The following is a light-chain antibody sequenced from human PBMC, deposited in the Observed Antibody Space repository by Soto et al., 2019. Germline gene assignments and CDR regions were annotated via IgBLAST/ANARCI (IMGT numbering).Light chain of an antibody. V-gene: IGLV2-14*03. CDR3: SSYTTRTTWV. CDR1: SSDVGGYNY. J-gene: IGLJ3*02. Sequence: QSVLTQPASASGSPGQSIAISCTGTSSDVGGYNYVSWYQQHPGKAPKLMIYDVSNRPSGVSNRFSGSKSGNTASLTISGLQAEDEADYYCSSYTTRTTWVSGGGTKLTVL. CDR2: DVS.